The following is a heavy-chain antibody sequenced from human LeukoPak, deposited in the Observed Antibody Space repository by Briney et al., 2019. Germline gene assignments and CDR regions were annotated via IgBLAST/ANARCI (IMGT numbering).Heavy chain of an antibody. CDR2: IYYSGSA. CDR3: ARSPGCGGSCYSGNYYYYGMDV. D-gene: IGHD2-15*01. J-gene: IGHJ6*01. CDR1: GGSISSYY. Sequence: SETLSLTCTVSGGSISSYYWSWIRQPPGKGLEWIGYIYYSGSANYNPSLKSRVTISVDTSKNQFSLKLSSVTAADTAVYYCARSPGCGGSCYSGNYYYYGMDVWGKGPRSPSPQ. V-gene: IGHV4-59*01.